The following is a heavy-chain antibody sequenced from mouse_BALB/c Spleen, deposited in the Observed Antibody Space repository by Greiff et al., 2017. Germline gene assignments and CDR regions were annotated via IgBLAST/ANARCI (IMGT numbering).Heavy chain of an antibody. CDR2: IWAGGST. Sequence: VMLMESGPGLVQPSQSLSITCTVSGFSLTSYGVHWVRQPPGKGLEWLGVIWAGGSTNNNSALMSRLSISKDNSKSQVFLKMNSLQTDDTAMYYCARDRWVIGDYWGQGTTLTVSS. D-gene: IGHD2-13*01. CDR3: ARDRWVIGDY. CDR1: GFSLTSYG. J-gene: IGHJ2*01. V-gene: IGHV2-9*02.